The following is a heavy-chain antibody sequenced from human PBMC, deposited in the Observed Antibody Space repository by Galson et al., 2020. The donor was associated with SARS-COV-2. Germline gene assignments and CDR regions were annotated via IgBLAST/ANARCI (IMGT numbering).Heavy chain of an antibody. CDR3: VRSYRYYYSMDV. Sequence: GGSLRLSCAASGFPFGSFAMHWVRQSPGKGLEWVAIISYDGKNKDYADSVKGRFTISRDNSKNTLYLQMSSLRAEDTAVYYCVRSYRYYYSMDVWGKGTTVTISS. D-gene: IGHD3-16*02. CDR1: GFPFGSFA. V-gene: IGHV3-30*04. CDR2: ISYDGKNK. J-gene: IGHJ6*03.